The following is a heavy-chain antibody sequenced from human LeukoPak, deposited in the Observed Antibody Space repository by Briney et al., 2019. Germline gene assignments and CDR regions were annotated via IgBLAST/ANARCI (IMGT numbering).Heavy chain of an antibody. J-gene: IGHJ4*02. V-gene: IGHV3-74*01. CDR2: LNEDGGIT. CDR3: TRDIGGRSAY. D-gene: IGHD3-16*01. CDR1: GFSFSSFW. Sequence: PGGSQRLSCEASGFSFSSFWMHWVRQAPGEGLVWVSRLNEDGGITNYADFAKGRFTISRDNARNTLYLQMNSLSADDTAVYYCTRDIGGRSAYWGQGTLVTVSS.